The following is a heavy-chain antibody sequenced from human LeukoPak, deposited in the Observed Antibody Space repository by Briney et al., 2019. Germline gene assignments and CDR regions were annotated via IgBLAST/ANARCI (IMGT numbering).Heavy chain of an antibody. CDR3: AKDSTRGAAAGYFDY. Sequence: PGGSLRLSCAASGFTFSSYGVHWVRQAPGKGLEWVAFIRYDGSNKYYADSVKGRFTISRDNSKNTLYLQMNSLRAEDTAVYYCAKDSTRGAAAGYFDYWGQGTLVTVSS. CDR2: IRYDGSNK. CDR1: GFTFSSYG. V-gene: IGHV3-30*02. D-gene: IGHD6-13*01. J-gene: IGHJ4*02.